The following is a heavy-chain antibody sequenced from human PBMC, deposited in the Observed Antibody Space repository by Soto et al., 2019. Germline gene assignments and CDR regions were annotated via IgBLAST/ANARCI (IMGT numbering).Heavy chain of an antibody. V-gene: IGHV5-51*01. J-gene: IGHJ4*02. D-gene: IGHD3-9*01. CDR1: GYSFTSYW. Sequence: GESLKISCKGSGYSFTSYWIGWVRQMPGKGLEWMGIIYPGDSDTRYSPSSQGQVTISADKSISTAYLQWSSLKASDTAMYYCARQIYDIWTGYVHFDYWGQGTLVTVSS. CDR2: IYPGDSDT. CDR3: ARQIYDIWTGYVHFDY.